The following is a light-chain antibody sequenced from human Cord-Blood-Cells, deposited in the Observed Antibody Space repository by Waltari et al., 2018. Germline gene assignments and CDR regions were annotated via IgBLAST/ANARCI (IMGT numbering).Light chain of an antibody. Sequence: EIQMTQSPSTLSASVGDRVTITCRASQSFSSWLAWYQQKPGKAPKLLIYKASSLESGVPSRFSGSGSGTEFTLTISSLQPDDFATYYCQQYNSYWTFGQGTKVEIK. CDR1: QSFSSW. V-gene: IGKV1-5*03. CDR2: KAS. CDR3: QQYNSYWT. J-gene: IGKJ1*01.